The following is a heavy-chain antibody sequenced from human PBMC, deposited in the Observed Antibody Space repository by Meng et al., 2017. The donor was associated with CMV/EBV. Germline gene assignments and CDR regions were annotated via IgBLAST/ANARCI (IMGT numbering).Heavy chain of an antibody. D-gene: IGHD3-16*02. J-gene: IGHJ4*02. CDR2: ISGSGGST. CDR3: AKEAIMITFGGVIH. Sequence: LSLTCAASGFTFSSYAMSWVRQAPGKGLEWVSAISGSGGSTYYADSVKGRFTISRDNSKNTLYLQMNSLRAEDTAVYYCAKEAIMITFGGVIHWGQGTLVTVSS. CDR1: GFTFSSYA. V-gene: IGHV3-23*01.